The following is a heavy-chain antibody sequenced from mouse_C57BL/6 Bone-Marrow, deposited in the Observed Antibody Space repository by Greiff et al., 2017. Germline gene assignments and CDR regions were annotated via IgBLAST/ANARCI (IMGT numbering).Heavy chain of an antibody. D-gene: IGHD1-1*01. CDR3: ARGTTVGTDWYFDV. Sequence: QVQLQQPGAELVKPGASVKLSCKASGYTFTSYWMQWVKQRPGQGLEWIGELDPSDSYSNYNQKFKGKATLTVASSSSTAYMQLSSLTSEDSAVYYCARGTTVGTDWYFDVWGTGTTVTVSS. CDR2: LDPSDSYS. CDR1: GYTFTSYW. V-gene: IGHV1-50*01. J-gene: IGHJ1*03.